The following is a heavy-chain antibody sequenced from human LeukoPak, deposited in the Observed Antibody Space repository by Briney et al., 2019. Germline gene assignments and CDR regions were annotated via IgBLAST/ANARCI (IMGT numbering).Heavy chain of an antibody. Sequence: GGSLRLSCAASGLTFSNYWMSWVRQAPGKGLEWVANIKQDGSEKDYVDSVKGRFTISRDNAKNSLYLQMNSLRAEDTAIYYCARDPYNGNYGDSYYYYMDVWGKGTTVTISS. CDR2: IKQDGSEK. CDR3: ARDPYNGNYGDSYYYYMDV. CDR1: GLTFSNYW. D-gene: IGHD1-26*01. V-gene: IGHV3-7*01. J-gene: IGHJ6*03.